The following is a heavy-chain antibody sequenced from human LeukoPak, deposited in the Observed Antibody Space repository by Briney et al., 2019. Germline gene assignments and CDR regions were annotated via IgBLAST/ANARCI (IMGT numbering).Heavy chain of an antibody. V-gene: IGHV3-23*01. D-gene: IGHD2-2*01. CDR3: ARDRSIRRYCSSTSCYGFDP. CDR2: ISGSGGST. CDR1: GFTFSSYA. Sequence: PGGSLRLSCAASGFTFSSYAMSWVRQAPGKGLEWVSAISGSGGSTYYADSVKGRFTISRDNAKNSLYLQMNSLRAEDTAVYYCARDRSIRRYCSSTSCYGFDPWGQGTLVTVSS. J-gene: IGHJ5*02.